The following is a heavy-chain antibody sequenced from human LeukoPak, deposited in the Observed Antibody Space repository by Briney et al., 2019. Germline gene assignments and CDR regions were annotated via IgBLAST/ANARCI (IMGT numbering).Heavy chain of an antibody. J-gene: IGHJ4*02. Sequence: GGSLRLSCAASGFTFSSYGMHWVRQAPGKGLEWVAVISYDGSNKYYADSVKGRFTISRDNPKNTLYLQMNSLRAEDTAVYYCAKTPEQQWLAGPFDCWGQGTLVTVSS. CDR1: GFTFSSYG. D-gene: IGHD6-19*01. V-gene: IGHV3-30*18. CDR3: AKTPEQQWLAGPFDC. CDR2: ISYDGSNK.